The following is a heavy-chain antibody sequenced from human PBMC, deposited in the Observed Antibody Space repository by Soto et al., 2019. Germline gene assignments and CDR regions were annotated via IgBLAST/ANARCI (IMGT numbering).Heavy chain of an antibody. D-gene: IGHD2-2*01. CDR2: ISWNSGSI. CDR1: GFTFDDYA. V-gene: IGHV3-9*01. Sequence: GGSLRLSCAASGFTFDDYAMHWVRQAPGKGLEWVSGISWNSGSIGYADSVKGRFTISRDNAKNSLYLQMNSLRAEDTALYYCAKDYNCSSTSCYGVSWFDPWGQGTLVTVSS. J-gene: IGHJ5*02. CDR3: AKDYNCSSTSCYGVSWFDP.